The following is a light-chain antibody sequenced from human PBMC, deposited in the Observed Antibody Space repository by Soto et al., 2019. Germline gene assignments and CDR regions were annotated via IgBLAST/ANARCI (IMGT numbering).Light chain of an antibody. V-gene: IGLV2-14*03. CDR2: DVN. Sequence: QSALTQPASVSGSPGQSITISCTGTSSDVGGYNFVSGYQQHPGKVPKLMIFDVNRRPSGVSDPFSGSKSGNTASLTISGLQAEDEGDYYCCSYTSSSTHVFGSGTKLTVL. J-gene: IGLJ1*01. CDR3: CSYTSSSTHV. CDR1: SSDVGGYNF.